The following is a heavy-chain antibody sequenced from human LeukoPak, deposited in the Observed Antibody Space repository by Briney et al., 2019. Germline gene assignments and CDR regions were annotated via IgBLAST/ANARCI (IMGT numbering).Heavy chain of an antibody. CDR3: ARVVAVAGRAFDI. V-gene: IGHV3-21*01. D-gene: IGHD6-19*01. J-gene: IGHJ3*02. CDR2: ISSSSSYI. Sequence: KPGGSLRLSCAASGFTFSSYSMNWVRQAPGKGLEWVSCISSSSSYIYYADSVKGRFTISRDNAKNSLYLQMNSLRAEDTAVYYCARVVAVAGRAFDIWGQGTMVTVSS. CDR1: GFTFSSYS.